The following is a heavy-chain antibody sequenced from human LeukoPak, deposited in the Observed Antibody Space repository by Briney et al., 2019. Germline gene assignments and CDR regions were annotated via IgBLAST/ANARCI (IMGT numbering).Heavy chain of an antibody. CDR1: AFTFSSYG. CDR3: AKVAGGAADY. Sequence: GGSLRLACAASAFTFSSYGMHWVRQAPGKGLGGVAFIRYDGSNKYYADSVKGRFTISRDNSKNTLYLQMNSLRAEDTAVYYCAKVAGGAADYWGQGTLVTVSS. V-gene: IGHV3-30*02. D-gene: IGHD3-16*01. CDR2: IRYDGSNK. J-gene: IGHJ4*02.